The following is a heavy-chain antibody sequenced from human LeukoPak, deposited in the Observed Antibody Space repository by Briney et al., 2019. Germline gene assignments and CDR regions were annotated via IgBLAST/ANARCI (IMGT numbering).Heavy chain of an antibody. J-gene: IGHJ4*02. CDR1: GGSISSYY. V-gene: IGHV4-59*12. Sequence: TSETLSLTCTVSGGSISSYYWSWIRQPPGKGLEWIGYIYYSGSTNYNPSLKSRVTISVDTSKNQFSLKLSSVTAADTAVYYCARLRSSRISPIDYWGQGTLVTVSS. D-gene: IGHD3-3*02. CDR2: IYYSGST. CDR3: ARLRSSRISPIDY.